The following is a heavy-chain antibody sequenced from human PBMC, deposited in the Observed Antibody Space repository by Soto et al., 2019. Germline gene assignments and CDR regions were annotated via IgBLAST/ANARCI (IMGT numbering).Heavy chain of an antibody. D-gene: IGHD2-8*02. CDR3: ARGRRGVSHFY. CDR2: VYHSGST. V-gene: IGHV4-39*01. Sequence: QLQLQESGPGLVKPSETLSLTCTVSGGSISRSTYFWGWIRQPPGKALEWIGSVYHSGSTNYNPSHKSRISISVATSKDQFSLKLICVTGADPAVYCCARGRRGVSHFYWGQGTLGTASS. CDR1: GGSISRSTYF. J-gene: IGHJ4*02.